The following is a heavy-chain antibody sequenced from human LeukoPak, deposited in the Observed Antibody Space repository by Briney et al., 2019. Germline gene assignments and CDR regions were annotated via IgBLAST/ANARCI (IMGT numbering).Heavy chain of an antibody. J-gene: IGHJ6*03. CDR3: ATQRHPQGIVVVAKPPYYSYYMDV. CDR2: FDPEDGET. CDR1: GYTLTELS. Sequence: ASVKVSCKVSGYTLTELSMHWVRQAPGKGLEWMGGFDPEDGETIYAQKFQGRVTMTEDTSTDTAYMEMSSLRSEDTAVYYCATQRHPQGIVVVAKPPYYSYYMDVWGKGTTVTVSS. D-gene: IGHD3-22*01. V-gene: IGHV1-24*01.